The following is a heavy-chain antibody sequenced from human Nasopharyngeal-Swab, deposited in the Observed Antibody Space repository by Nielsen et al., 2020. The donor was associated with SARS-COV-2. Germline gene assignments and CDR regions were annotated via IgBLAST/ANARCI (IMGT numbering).Heavy chain of an antibody. Sequence: SGPTLVKPTQTPTLTCTFSGFSLSTSGVGVGWIRQSPGKAPEWLALIYGDGHKRSSPSLKNRLTVTKDTSKNQVVLTLTDVAPVDTATYYCARMGSWLTYYFETWGQGALVTVSS. CDR1: GFSLSTSGVG. D-gene: IGHD3-22*01. J-gene: IGHJ4*02. V-gene: IGHV2-5*02. CDR3: ARMGSWLTYYFET. CDR2: IYGDGHK.